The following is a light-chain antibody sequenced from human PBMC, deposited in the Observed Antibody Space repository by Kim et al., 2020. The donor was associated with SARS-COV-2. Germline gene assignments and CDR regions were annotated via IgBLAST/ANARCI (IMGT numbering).Light chain of an antibody. CDR3: HAWDRSRVV. CDR2: QDS. J-gene: IGLJ2*01. CDR1: KLGGNY. Sequence: SYELTQPPSVSVSPGQTASITCSGDKLGGNYTCWYQQKPGHSPLLVIYQDSKRPSGIPERFSGSTSGNTATLTISGTQAMDESDYYCHAWDRSRVVFG. V-gene: IGLV3-1*01.